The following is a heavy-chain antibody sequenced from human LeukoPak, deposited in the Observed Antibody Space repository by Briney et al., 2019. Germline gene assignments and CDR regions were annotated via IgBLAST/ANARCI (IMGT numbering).Heavy chain of an antibody. CDR2: IKQDGSEK. J-gene: IGHJ5*02. Sequence: GGSLRLSCAASEFTFSRYWMSWVRQAPGKGLEWVANIKQDGSEKYYVDSVKGRFTISRDNAKNSLYLQMNSLRAEDTAVYYCALPGDPWGQGTLVTASS. V-gene: IGHV3-7*03. CDR1: EFTFSRYW. CDR3: ALPGDP.